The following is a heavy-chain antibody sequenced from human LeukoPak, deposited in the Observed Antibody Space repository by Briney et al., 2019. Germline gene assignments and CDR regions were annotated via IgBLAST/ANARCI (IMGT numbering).Heavy chain of an antibody. D-gene: IGHD6-13*01. CDR3: ARDQIESSSRLDY. V-gene: IGHV4-34*01. CDR1: GGSFSGYY. Sequence: PSETLSLTCAVYGGSFSGYYWSWIRQPPGKGLEWIGEINHSGSTNYNPSLKSRVTISVDTSKNQFSLKLSSVTAADTAVYYCARDQIESSSRLDYWGQGTLVTVSS. J-gene: IGHJ4*02. CDR2: INHSGST.